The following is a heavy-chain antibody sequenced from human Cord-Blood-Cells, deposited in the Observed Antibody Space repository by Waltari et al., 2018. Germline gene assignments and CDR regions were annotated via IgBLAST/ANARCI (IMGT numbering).Heavy chain of an antibody. J-gene: IGHJ3*02. Sequence: QVQLVQSGAEVKKPGSSVKVSCKASGGTFSSYAISWVRQAPGQGLEWMGGIIPMFGTANYAQKFQGRVTITADKSTSTAYMELSSLRSEDTAVYYCARGGYYGSGSYYNFAFDIWGQGTMVTVSS. D-gene: IGHD3-10*01. CDR1: GGTFSSYA. CDR3: ARGGYYGSGSYYNFAFDI. CDR2: IIPMFGTA. V-gene: IGHV1-69*06.